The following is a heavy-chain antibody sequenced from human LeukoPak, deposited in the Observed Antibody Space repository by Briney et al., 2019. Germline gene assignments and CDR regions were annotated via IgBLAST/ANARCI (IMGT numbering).Heavy chain of an antibody. CDR2: INPSGGST. CDR1: GYTFTSYY. V-gene: IGHV1-46*01. CDR3: ARAYYDFWSGYYGNWFDP. D-gene: IGHD3-3*01. Sequence: ASVKVSCKASGYTFTSYYMHWVRQAPGQGLEWMGIINPSGGSTSYAQKFQGRVTMTRDMSTSTVYMELSSLRSEDTAVYYCARAYYDFWSGYYGNWFDPWGQGTLATVSS. J-gene: IGHJ5*02.